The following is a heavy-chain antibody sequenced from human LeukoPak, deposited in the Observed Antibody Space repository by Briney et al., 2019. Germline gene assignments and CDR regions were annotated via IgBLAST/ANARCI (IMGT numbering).Heavy chain of an antibody. D-gene: IGHD6-6*01. J-gene: IGHJ4*02. CDR2: IKEDGSEN. CDR1: GLTFSTSW. V-gene: IGHV3-7*01. CDR3: ARGGAARPDF. Sequence: GRFLRFSCTAPGLTFSTSWMNWVGQAPGKGLGWVANIKEDGSENDYVDSVKGRFTISRDNAKNSLYLQMNSLRAEDTAVYYCARGGAARPDFWGQGTLVTVSS.